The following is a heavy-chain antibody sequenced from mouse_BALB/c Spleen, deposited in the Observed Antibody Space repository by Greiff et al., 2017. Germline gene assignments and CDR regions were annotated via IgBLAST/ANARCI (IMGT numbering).Heavy chain of an antibody. V-gene: IGHV1S126*01. CDR3: AREDSYAMDY. CDR1: GYSFTSHW. J-gene: IGHJ4*01. CDR2: IDPSDSET. Sequence: QVQLQQFGPQLVRPGASVKISCKASGYSFTSHWMHWVKQRPGQGREWIGMIDPSDSETRLNQKFKDKDTLTVDKSSNTAYMQLSSPTSEDSAVYYCAREDSYAMDYWGQGTSVTVSS.